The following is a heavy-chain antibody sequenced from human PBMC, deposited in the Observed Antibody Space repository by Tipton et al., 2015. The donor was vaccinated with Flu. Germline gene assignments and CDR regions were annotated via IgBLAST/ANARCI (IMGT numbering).Heavy chain of an antibody. CDR2: ICYTGDT. CDR3: ATLQAPPGPPS. D-gene: IGHD4-11*01. Sequence: TLSLTCTVSGGSFSNYYWNWSRQPPGKGLEWIGYICYTGDTSYNPSLKSRVTIATETSKNQFSLKLTSVTAADTAVYYCATLQAPPGPPSWGQGTLVTVSS. J-gene: IGHJ5*02. V-gene: IGHV4-59*01. CDR1: GGSFSNYY.